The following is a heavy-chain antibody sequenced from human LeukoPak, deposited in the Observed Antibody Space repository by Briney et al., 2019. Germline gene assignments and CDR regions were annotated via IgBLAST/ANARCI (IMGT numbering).Heavy chain of an antibody. J-gene: IGHJ4*02. CDR3: AKVNRTIAVAGTDY. D-gene: IGHD6-19*01. Sequence: GGSLRLSCAASGFTFSSYAMSWVRQAPGKGLEWVSAISGSGGSTDYADSVKGRFTISRDNSKNTLYLQMNGLRAEDTAVYYCAKVNRTIAVAGTDYWGQGTLVTVSS. CDR2: ISGSGGST. CDR1: GFTFSSYA. V-gene: IGHV3-23*01.